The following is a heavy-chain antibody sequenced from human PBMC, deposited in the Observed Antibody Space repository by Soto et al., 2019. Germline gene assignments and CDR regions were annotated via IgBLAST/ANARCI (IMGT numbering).Heavy chain of an antibody. J-gene: IGHJ4*02. Sequence: SETLSLTCTVSGDSISTADYYWKWIRQPPGKGLEWIGYIYYSGNTYYIPSLKSRVTISVDTSKNQISLKLNSVTAADTAVYYCARGIYSTSSFFDSWGQGTLVTVSS. CDR2: IYYSGNT. CDR1: GDSISTADYY. V-gene: IGHV4-30-4*01. CDR3: ARGIYSTSSFFDS. D-gene: IGHD6-6*01.